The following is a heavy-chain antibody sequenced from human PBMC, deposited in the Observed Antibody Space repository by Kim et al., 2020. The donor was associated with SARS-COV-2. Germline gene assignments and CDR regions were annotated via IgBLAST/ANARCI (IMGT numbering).Heavy chain of an antibody. J-gene: IGHJ4*02. D-gene: IGHD4-17*01. V-gene: IGHV4-30-2*05. CDR3: ARVDYGDYVLHY. Sequence: YSNPSLKNRVTISVDTSKNQFSLKLSSVTAADTAVYYCARVDYGDYVLHYWGQGTLVTVSS.